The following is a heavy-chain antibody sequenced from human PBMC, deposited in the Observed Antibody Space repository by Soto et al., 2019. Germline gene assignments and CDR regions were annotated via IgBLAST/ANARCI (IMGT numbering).Heavy chain of an antibody. V-gene: IGHV3-23*01. Sequence: GGSLRLSCAASGFTFSDSALSWVRQGTGKGLEWVSSVTVSGDTSYYADSVEGRFTISRDNSKNTLYLRMNSLRADDTAVYYCAKHGCSYPACYPYYYYVDVWGEGATVTVSS. CDR3: AKHGCSYPACYPYYYYVDV. CDR2: VTVSGDTS. J-gene: IGHJ6*03. D-gene: IGHD2-15*01. CDR1: GFTFSDSA.